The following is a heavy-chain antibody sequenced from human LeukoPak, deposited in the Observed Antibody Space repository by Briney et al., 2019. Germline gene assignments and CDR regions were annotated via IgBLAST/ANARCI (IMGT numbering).Heavy chain of an antibody. CDR2: ISYDGRNK. D-gene: IGHD5-12*01. CDR3: GKDRGFTGGIDY. J-gene: IGHJ4*02. Sequence: PGGSLRLSCAASGFTFSSYGMHWVRQAPGKGLEWVAVISYDGRNKYYADSVKGRFTISRDNSKNTLYLQMNRLGAEDTAVYYCGKDRGFTGGIDYWGQGTLVTVSS. CDR1: GFTFSSYG. V-gene: IGHV3-30*18.